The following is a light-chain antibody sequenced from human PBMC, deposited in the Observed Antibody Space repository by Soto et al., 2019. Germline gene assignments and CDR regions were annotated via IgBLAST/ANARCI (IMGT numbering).Light chain of an antibody. CDR2: EGS. Sequence: QSVLTQPASVSGSPGQSITISCTGTSSDVVSYNLVSWYQQHPGKAPKLMIYEGSKRPSGVSNRFSGSKSGNTASLTISGLQAEDEADYYCCSYAGSWVFGGGTKLTVL. J-gene: IGLJ3*02. V-gene: IGLV2-23*01. CDR3: CSYAGSWV. CDR1: SSDVVSYNL.